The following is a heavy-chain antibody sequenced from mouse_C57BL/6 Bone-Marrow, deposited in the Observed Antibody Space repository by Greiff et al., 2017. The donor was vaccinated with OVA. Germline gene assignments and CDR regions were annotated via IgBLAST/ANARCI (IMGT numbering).Heavy chain of an antibody. Sequence: QVQLQQSGAELVKPGASVKLSCKASGYTFTEYTIHWVKQRSGQGLEWIGWFYPGSGSIKYNEKFKDKATLTADKSSSTVYMELSRLTSEDSAVYFCARHDSFFITTFPWYFDVWGTGTTVTVSS. CDR1: GYTFTEYT. CDR2: FYPGSGSI. CDR3: ARHDSFFITTFPWYFDV. J-gene: IGHJ1*03. V-gene: IGHV1-62-2*01. D-gene: IGHD1-1*01.